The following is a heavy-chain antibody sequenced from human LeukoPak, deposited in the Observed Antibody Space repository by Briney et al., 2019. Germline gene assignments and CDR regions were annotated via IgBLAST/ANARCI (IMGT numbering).Heavy chain of an antibody. Sequence: GESLKISCKGSGYSFTSSWIGWVRQMPGKGLEWMGIIYPGDSDTRYSPSFQGQVTIAADKSISTAYLQWSSLKASATAMYYCAIYSDTYYFDHWGQGTLVTVSS. J-gene: IGHJ4*02. D-gene: IGHD1-26*01. CDR1: GYSFTSSW. V-gene: IGHV5-51*01. CDR3: AIYSDTYYFDH. CDR2: IYPGDSDT.